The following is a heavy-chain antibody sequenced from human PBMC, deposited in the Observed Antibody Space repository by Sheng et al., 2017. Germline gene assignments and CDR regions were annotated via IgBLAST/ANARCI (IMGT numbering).Heavy chain of an antibody. CDR1: GGTFSSFA. CDR3: ARFPKVLTPGVFDI. D-gene: IGHD3-10*01. CDR2: VMPILGTT. J-gene: IGHJ3*02. V-gene: IGHV1-69*01. Sequence: GPGVKKPGSSVKVSCKTSGGTFSSFAISWVRQAPGQGLEWMGQVMPILGTTNYAQKFQGRITITADESTSTAYMDLSSLRSEDTAIYYCARFPKVLTPGVFDIWGQGTVVTVSS.